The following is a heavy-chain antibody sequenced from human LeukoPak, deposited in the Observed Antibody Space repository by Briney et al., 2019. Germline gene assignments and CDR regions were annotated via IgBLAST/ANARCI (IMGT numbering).Heavy chain of an antibody. CDR1: GGSISGGSHH. J-gene: IGHJ5*02. CDR3: ARHGMYYYDSSGHRWFDP. CDR2: LYLSRTT. Sequence: PSETLSLTCTVSGGSISGGSHHWGWFRQSPGKGLEWIGSLYLSRTTYYNPSLNSRVTISVDTSKNQFSLQLNSVTAADTAVYYCARHGMYYYDSSGHRWFDPWGQGTLVTVSS. V-gene: IGHV4-39*01. D-gene: IGHD3-22*01.